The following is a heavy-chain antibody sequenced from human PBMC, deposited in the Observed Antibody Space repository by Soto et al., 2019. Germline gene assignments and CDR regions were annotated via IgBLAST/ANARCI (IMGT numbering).Heavy chain of an antibody. CDR3: ARDYSSSPYYGFDP. D-gene: IGHD6-6*01. Sequence: GASVKFSCKASGGTFSSYAISWVRQAPGQGLEWMGGIIPIFGTANYAQKFQGRVTITADESTSTAYMELSSLRSEDTAVYYCARDYSSSPYYGFDPWGQGTLVTVSS. J-gene: IGHJ5*02. V-gene: IGHV1-69*13. CDR2: IIPIFGTA. CDR1: GGTFSSYA.